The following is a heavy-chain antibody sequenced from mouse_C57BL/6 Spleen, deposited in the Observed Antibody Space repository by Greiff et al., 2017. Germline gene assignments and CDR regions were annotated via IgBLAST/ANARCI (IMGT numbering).Heavy chain of an antibody. V-gene: IGHV1-20*01. CDR3: ASTLMVSDYAMDY. J-gene: IGHJ4*01. CDR1: GYSFTGYF. CDR2: INPYNGDT. D-gene: IGHD2-2*01. Sequence: EVQLQESGPELVKPGDSVKISCKASGYSFTGYFMNWVMQSHGKSLEWIGRINPYNGDTFYNQKFKGKATLTVDKSSSTAHMELRSLTSEDSAVYYCASTLMVSDYAMDYWGQGTSVTVSS.